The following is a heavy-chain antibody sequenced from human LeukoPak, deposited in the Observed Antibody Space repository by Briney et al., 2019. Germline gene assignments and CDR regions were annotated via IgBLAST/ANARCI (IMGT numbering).Heavy chain of an antibody. CDR1: GGSISSGGYY. D-gene: IGHD3-22*01. Sequence: NPSQTLSLTCTVSGGSISSGGYYWSWIRQHPGKGLEWIGYIYYSGSTYYNPSLKSRVTISVDTSKNQFSLKLSSVTAADTAVYYCARGDYYDSSGRGGLDYWGRGTLVTVSS. CDR2: IYYSGST. J-gene: IGHJ4*02. V-gene: IGHV4-31*03. CDR3: ARGDYYDSSGRGGLDY.